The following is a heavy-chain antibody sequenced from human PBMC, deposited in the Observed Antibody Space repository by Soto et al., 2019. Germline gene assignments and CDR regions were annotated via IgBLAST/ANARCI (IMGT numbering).Heavy chain of an antibody. V-gene: IGHV1-2*04. CDR1: GYSFTDYY. CDR3: ARESLGDFWSDYYTGKDYYYYGMDV. Sequence: ASVKVSCKASGYSFTDYYMHWVRQAPGQGLEWMGWVNPNSGGTNYAQKFQGWVTMTRDTSISTAYMELSRLRSDDTAVYYCARESLGDFWSDYYTGKDYYYYGMDVWGQGTTVTVSS. D-gene: IGHD3-3*01. CDR2: VNPNSGGT. J-gene: IGHJ6*02.